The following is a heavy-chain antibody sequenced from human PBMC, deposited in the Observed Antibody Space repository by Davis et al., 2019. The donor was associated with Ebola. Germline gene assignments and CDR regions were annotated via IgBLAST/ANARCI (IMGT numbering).Heavy chain of an antibody. Sequence: GESLKISCAASGFTFSSYSMNWVRQAPGKGLEWVSSISSSSSYIYYADSVKGRFTISRDNAKNSLYLQMNSLRAEDTAVYYCARVPDYDFWSGYYYYYYMDVWGKGTTVTVSS. D-gene: IGHD3-3*01. CDR3: ARVPDYDFWSGYYYYYYMDV. CDR1: GFTFSSYS. J-gene: IGHJ6*03. CDR2: ISSSSSYI. V-gene: IGHV3-21*01.